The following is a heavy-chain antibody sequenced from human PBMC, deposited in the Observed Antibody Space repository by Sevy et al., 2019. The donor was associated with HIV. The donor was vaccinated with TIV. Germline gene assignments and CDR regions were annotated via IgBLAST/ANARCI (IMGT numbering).Heavy chain of an antibody. CDR2: MYHSGST. Sequence: TLSLTCAVSGDSISSGGYSWNWIRQPPGKGLEWIGYMYHSGSTYYNPSLQSRVTISVDRSKNQFSLRVTSVTAADTAVYYCARGDPSNTFDYWGQGTLVTVSS. CDR1: GDSISSGGYS. J-gene: IGHJ4*02. CDR3: ARGDPSNTFDY. V-gene: IGHV4-30-2*01.